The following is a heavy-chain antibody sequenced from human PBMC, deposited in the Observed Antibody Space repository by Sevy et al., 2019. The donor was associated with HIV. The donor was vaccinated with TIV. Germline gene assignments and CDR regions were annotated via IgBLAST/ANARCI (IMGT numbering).Heavy chain of an antibody. J-gene: IGHJ6*03. V-gene: IGHV4-59*08. Sequence: SETLSLTCTVSGGSISSYYWSWIRQPPGKGLEWIGYIYYSGSTNYNPSLKSRVTISVDTSKNQFSLKLSSVTSADTAVYYCARRSYSSSPNNYYYYYYMDVWGKGTTVTVSS. CDR1: GGSISSYY. CDR3: ARRSYSSSPNNYYYYYYMDV. CDR2: IYYSGST. D-gene: IGHD6-13*01.